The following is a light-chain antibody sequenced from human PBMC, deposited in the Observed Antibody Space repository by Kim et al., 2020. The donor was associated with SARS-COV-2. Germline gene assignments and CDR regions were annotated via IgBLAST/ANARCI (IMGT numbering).Light chain of an antibody. CDR2: DNN. Sequence: QSVLTQPPSVSAAPGQKVTISCSGSSSNIGNNYVSWYQQLPGTGPKLLIYDNNKRPSGIPDRFSGSKSGTSATLGITGLQTGDEADYYCGTWDSSLSAWVFGGGTKLTVL. J-gene: IGLJ3*02. V-gene: IGLV1-51*01. CDR1: SSNIGNNY. CDR3: GTWDSSLSAWV.